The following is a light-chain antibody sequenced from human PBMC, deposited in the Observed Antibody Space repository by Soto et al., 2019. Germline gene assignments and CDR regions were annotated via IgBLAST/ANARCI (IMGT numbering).Light chain of an antibody. Sequence: DIQVTQSPSSLSTSIGDKVTITCRASQSIGHFLNWYQQKPGKAPNLIIYATSTLRSGVPSRFTGSGSGTDLTLTITNLQPQDFADYFCQQDYDIPHTFGQGTSLEI. CDR3: QQDYDIPHT. CDR1: QSIGHF. CDR2: ATS. V-gene: IGKV1-39*01. J-gene: IGKJ2*01.